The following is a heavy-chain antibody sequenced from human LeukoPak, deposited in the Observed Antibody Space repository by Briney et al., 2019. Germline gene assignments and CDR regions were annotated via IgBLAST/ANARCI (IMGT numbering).Heavy chain of an antibody. CDR3: AKVKAHSSSWYWFDP. D-gene: IGHD6-13*01. CDR2: ISYDGSNK. Sequence: GGSLRLSCAASGFTFSTYGMHWVRQAPGKGLEWVAVISYDGSNKYYADSVKGRFTISRDNSKNTLYLQMNSLRGEDTAVYYCAKVKAHSSSWYWFDPWGQGTLVTVSS. J-gene: IGHJ5*02. V-gene: IGHV3-30*18. CDR1: GFTFSTYG.